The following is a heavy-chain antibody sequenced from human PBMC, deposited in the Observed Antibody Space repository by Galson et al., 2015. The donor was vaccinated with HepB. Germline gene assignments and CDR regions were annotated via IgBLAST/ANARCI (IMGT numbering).Heavy chain of an antibody. Sequence: SLRLSCAASGFTVSSNYMSWVRQAPGKGLEWVSVIYSGGSTYYADSVKGRFTISRHNSKNTLYLQMNSLRAEDTAVYYSAREMRDGENYYYYGMDVWGQGTTVTVSS. CDR1: GFTVSSNY. J-gene: IGHJ6*02. V-gene: IGHV3-53*04. CDR3: AREMRDGENYYYYGMDV. D-gene: IGHD4-17*01. CDR2: IYSGGST.